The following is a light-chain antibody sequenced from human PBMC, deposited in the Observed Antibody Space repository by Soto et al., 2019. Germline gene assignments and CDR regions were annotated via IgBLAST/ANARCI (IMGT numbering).Light chain of an antibody. CDR2: DAS. Sequence: EIVLTQSPATLSLSPGEIATLSCRASQSVSSYLAWYQQKPGQAPRLLIYDASNRATGIPARFSGSGSGTDFTLTISSLEPEDFAVYYCQQRSNWLGTFGGGTKVDIK. J-gene: IGKJ4*01. V-gene: IGKV3-11*01. CDR3: QQRSNWLGT. CDR1: QSVSSY.